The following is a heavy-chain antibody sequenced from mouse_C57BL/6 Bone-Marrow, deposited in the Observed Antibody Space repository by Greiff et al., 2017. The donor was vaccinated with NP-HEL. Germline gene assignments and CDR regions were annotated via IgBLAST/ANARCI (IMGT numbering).Heavy chain of an antibody. J-gene: IGHJ3*01. CDR3: AVRQLRLPFAY. D-gene: IGHD3-2*02. CDR2: IYPGDGDT. V-gene: IGHV1-82*01. Sequence: QVQLKESGPELVKPGASVKISCKASGYAFSSSWMNWVKQRPGKGLEWIGRIYPGDGDTNYNGKFKGKATLTADKSSSTAYMQLSSLTSEDSAVYFCAVRQLRLPFAYWGQGTLVTVSA. CDR1: GYAFSSSW.